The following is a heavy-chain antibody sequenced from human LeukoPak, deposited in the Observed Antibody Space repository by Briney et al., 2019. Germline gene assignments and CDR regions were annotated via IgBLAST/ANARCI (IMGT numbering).Heavy chain of an antibody. D-gene: IGHD4-17*01. CDR3: ARGQRTVTTRLDY. Sequence: SETLSLTCTVSGGSISSSSYYWGWIRQPPGKGLEWIGSIYYSGSTYYNPSLKSRVTISVDTSKNQFSLKLSSVTAADTAVYYCARGQRTVTTRLDYWGQGTLVTVSS. CDR1: GGSISSSSYY. J-gene: IGHJ4*02. V-gene: IGHV4-39*07. CDR2: IYYSGST.